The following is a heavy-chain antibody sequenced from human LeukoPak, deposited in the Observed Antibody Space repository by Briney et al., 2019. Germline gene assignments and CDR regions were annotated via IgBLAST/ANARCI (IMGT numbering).Heavy chain of an antibody. Sequence: SETLSLTCAVYGGSFSGYYWGWIRQPPGKGLEWIGEINHSGSTNYNPSLKSRVTISVDTSKNQFSLKLSSVTAADTAVYYCARGGSGSYDDDFDYWGQGTLVTVSS. J-gene: IGHJ4*02. CDR3: ARGGSGSYDDDFDY. V-gene: IGHV4-34*01. D-gene: IGHD1-26*01. CDR2: INHSGST. CDR1: GGSFSGYY.